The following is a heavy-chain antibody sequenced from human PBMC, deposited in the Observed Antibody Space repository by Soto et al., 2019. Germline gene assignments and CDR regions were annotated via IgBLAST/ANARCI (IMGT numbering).Heavy chain of an antibody. CDR2: IYYSGSA. J-gene: IGHJ4*02. D-gene: IGHD2-21*02. CDR1: GGSISGFY. V-gene: IGHV4-59*01. Sequence: SETLSLTCTISGGSISGFYWGWIRQPPGKGLEWIGNIYYSGSANYDPSLRSRVTITLNTSKNQFSLNLNSVTAADTAIYYCARWTYCGGDCYWLDFWGQGTLVTVSS. CDR3: ARWTYCGGDCYWLDF.